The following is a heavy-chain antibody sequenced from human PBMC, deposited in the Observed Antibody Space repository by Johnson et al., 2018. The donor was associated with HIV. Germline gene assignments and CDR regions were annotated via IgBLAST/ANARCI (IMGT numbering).Heavy chain of an antibody. V-gene: IGHV3-66*01. CDR1: GFTFSS. J-gene: IGHJ3*01. CDR2: IYSGGSS. CDR3: ARGYILTGYSGAFDL. Sequence: VQLVESGGGVVQPGRSLRLSCAASGFTFSSMHWDRQAPGKGLEWVSLIYSGGSSYYADSVKGRFTISRDNSKNTLYLQMNSLRDEDTAVYYCARGYILTGYSGAFDLWGQGTMVTVSS. D-gene: IGHD3-9*01.